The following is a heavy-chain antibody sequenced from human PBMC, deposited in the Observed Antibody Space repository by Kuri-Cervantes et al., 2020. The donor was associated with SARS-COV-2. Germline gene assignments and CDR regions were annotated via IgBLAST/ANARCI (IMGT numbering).Heavy chain of an antibody. Sequence: GSLRLSCAVYGGSFSDYYWGWIRQPPGKGLEWIGSIYYSGSTYYNPSLKSRVTISVDTSKNQFSLKLSSVTAADTAVYYCARHVYYDILTGYYNTRGGFDSWGQGTLVTVSS. CDR3: ARHVYYDILTGYYNTRGGFDS. J-gene: IGHJ4*02. CDR1: GGSFSDYY. CDR2: IYYSGST. D-gene: IGHD3-9*01. V-gene: IGHV4-39*01.